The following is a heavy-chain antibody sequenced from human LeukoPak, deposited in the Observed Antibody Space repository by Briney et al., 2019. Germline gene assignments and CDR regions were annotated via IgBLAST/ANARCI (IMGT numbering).Heavy chain of an antibody. CDR2: IYYSGST. D-gene: IGHD6-19*01. V-gene: IGHV4-59*08. Sequence: PSETLSLTCTVSGGSISSYYWSWIRQPPGKGLEWIGYIYYSGSTNYNPSLKSRVTISVDTSKNQFSLKLSSVTGADTAVYYCARRLRLDWFDPWGQGTLVTVSS. CDR3: ARRLRLDWFDP. J-gene: IGHJ5*02. CDR1: GGSISSYY.